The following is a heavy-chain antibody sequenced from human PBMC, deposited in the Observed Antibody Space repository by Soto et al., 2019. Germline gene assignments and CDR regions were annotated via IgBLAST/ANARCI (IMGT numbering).Heavy chain of an antibody. CDR3: ARADCTNGVCMYYFDY. CDR2: ISYDGSNK. Sequence: PGGSLRLSCAASGFTFSSYAMHWVRQAPGKGLEWVAVISYDGSNKYYADSVKGRFTISRDNSKNTLYLQMNSLRAEDTAVYYCARADCTNGVCMYYFDYWGQGTLVTVSS. J-gene: IGHJ4*02. CDR1: GFTFSSYA. V-gene: IGHV3-30-3*01. D-gene: IGHD2-8*01.